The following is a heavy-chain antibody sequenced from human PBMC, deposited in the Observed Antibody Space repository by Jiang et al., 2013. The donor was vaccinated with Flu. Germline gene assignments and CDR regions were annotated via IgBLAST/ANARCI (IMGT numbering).Heavy chain of an antibody. CDR1: GGSISSYY. CDR3: ARARPGAMTTVTTGLYWYFDL. D-gene: IGHD4-17*01. Sequence: GSGLVKPSETLSLTCTVSGGSISSYYWSWIRQPPGKGLEWIGYVYYSGSTNYNPSLKSRVTISVDTSKNQFSLKLSSVTAADTAVYYCARARPGAMTTVTTGLYWYFDLWGRGTLVTVSS. CDR2: VYYSGST. J-gene: IGHJ2*01. V-gene: IGHV4-59*01.